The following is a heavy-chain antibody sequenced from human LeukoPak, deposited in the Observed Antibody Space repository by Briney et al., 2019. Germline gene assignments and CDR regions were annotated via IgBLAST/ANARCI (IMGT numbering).Heavy chain of an antibody. V-gene: IGHV4-4*02. Sequence: SETLSLTCAVSGGSISSSYWWSWVRQPPGKGLEWIGEIYHSGDTNYYPSLKSRVTISVDKSKNQFSLKLSSVTAADTAVYYCARGVGYDYGDYWGQGTLVTVSS. CDR2: IYHSGDT. CDR1: GGSISSSYW. CDR3: ARGVGYDYGDY. D-gene: IGHD6-13*01. J-gene: IGHJ4*02.